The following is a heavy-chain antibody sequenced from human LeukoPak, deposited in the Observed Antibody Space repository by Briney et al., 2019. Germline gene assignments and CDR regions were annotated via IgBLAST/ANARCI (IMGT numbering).Heavy chain of an antibody. Sequence: GGSLRLSCAASGFTFDDYAMHWVRQAPGKGLEWVSGISWNSGSIGYADSVKGRFTISRDNSKNTLYLQMNSLRAEDTAVYYCAREINWNYDYWGQGTLVTVPS. CDR3: AREINWNYDY. V-gene: IGHV3-9*01. CDR1: GFTFDDYA. J-gene: IGHJ4*02. D-gene: IGHD1-7*01. CDR2: ISWNSGSI.